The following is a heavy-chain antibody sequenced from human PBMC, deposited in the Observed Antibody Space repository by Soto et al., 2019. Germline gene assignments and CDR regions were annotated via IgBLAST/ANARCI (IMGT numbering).Heavy chain of an antibody. CDR2: INPSSGGT. D-gene: IGHD6-13*01. CDR1: GYPLTAKY. J-gene: IGHJ5*02. Sequence: QVQLVQSGAEVKKPGASVKVSCKASGYPLTAKYLHWVRQAPGQGLEWMGWINPSSGGTKEAKKFRGRVTMTRETSISAAYMELSRLTSDDTAVYYCARGGSSWTEWFDPWGQGTLVTVSS. CDR3: ARGGSSWTEWFDP. V-gene: IGHV1-2*02.